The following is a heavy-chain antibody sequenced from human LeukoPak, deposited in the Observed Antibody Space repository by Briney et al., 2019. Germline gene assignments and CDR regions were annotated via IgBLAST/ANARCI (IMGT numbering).Heavy chain of an antibody. J-gene: IGHJ6*04. Sequence: PSETLSLTCAVSGYSISSGYYWGWIRQPPGKGLEWIGSTYHSGSTYYNPSLKSRVTISVDTSKNQFSLKLSSVTAADTAVYYCARVIDIPYYYGMDVWGKGTTVTVSS. CDR2: TYHSGST. D-gene: IGHD3-16*02. CDR3: ARVIDIPYYYGMDV. CDR1: GYSISSGYY. V-gene: IGHV4-38-2*01.